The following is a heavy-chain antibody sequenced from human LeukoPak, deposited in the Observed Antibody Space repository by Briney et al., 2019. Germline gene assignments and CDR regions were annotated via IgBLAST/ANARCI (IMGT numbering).Heavy chain of an antibody. CDR1: GFSFSSYA. CDR3: AREGYSSGWQLYYYYMDV. V-gene: IGHV3-20*04. D-gene: IGHD6-19*01. Sequence: GGSLRLSCAASGFSFSSYAMSWVRQAPGKGLEWVSGINWNGGSTGYADSVKGRFTISRDNAKNSLYLQMNSLRAEDTALYYCAREGYSSGWQLYYYYMDVWGKGTTVTVSS. J-gene: IGHJ6*03. CDR2: INWNGGST.